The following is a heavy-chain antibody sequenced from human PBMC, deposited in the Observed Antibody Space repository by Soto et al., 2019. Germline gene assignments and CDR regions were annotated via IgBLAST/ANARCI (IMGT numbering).Heavy chain of an antibody. J-gene: IGHJ4*02. Sequence: ASVKVSCKASGGTFSSYAISWVRQAPGQGLEWMGGIIPIFGTANYAQKFQGRVTITADESTSTAYMELSSLRSEDTAVYYCARVKGPVGATFDYWGQGTLVTVSS. CDR2: IIPIFGTA. CDR3: ARVKGPVGATFDY. D-gene: IGHD1-26*01. CDR1: GGTFSSYA. V-gene: IGHV1-69*13.